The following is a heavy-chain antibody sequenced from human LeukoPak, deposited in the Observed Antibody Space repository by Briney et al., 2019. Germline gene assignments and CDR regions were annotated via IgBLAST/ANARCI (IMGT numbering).Heavy chain of an antibody. CDR2: VGPYNGKT. D-gene: IGHD5-24*01. Sequence: GASVKVSFKTSGYTFLDYGISWLRQAPGQGLEWMGWVGPYNGKTQYSQKLQGRITLTTDTLTNTAFMELTSLSPDDTAIYYCTRDFSAKMATITDIWGQGTLVAVSS. J-gene: IGHJ4*02. CDR1: GYTFLDYG. V-gene: IGHV1-18*01. CDR3: TRDFSAKMATITDI.